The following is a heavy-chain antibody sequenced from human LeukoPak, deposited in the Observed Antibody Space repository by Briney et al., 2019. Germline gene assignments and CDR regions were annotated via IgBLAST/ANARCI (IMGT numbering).Heavy chain of an antibody. CDR1: GFPLSSYS. Sequence: GGSLRLSCAASGFPLSSYSINWVRQAPGKGLEWVSYISSSGSAIYYVDSVKGRFTVSRDNAKNSLFLQMNSPRAEDTAVYYCVRVRGSYFDYWGQGALVTVSS. CDR3: VRVRGSYFDY. CDR2: ISSSGSAI. J-gene: IGHJ4*02. D-gene: IGHD2-15*01. V-gene: IGHV3-48*01.